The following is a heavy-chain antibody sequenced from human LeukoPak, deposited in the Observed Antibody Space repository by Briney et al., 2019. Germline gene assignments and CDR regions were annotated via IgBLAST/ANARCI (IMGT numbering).Heavy chain of an antibody. V-gene: IGHV1-8*03. D-gene: IGHD3-3*01. CDR1: GYTFTSYD. Sequence: ASVKVSRKASGYTFTSYDINWVRQATGQGLEWMGWMNPNSGNTGYAQKFQGRVTITRNTSISTAYMELSSLRSEDTAVYYCARGTYYDFWSGYPHDAFDIWGQGTMVTVSS. CDR2: MNPNSGNT. CDR3: ARGTYYDFWSGYPHDAFDI. J-gene: IGHJ3*02.